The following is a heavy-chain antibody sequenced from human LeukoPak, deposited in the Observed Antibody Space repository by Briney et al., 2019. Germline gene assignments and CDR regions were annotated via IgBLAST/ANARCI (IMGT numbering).Heavy chain of an antibody. CDR1: GGSFSGYY. CDR2: INRSGST. Sequence: PSETLSLTCAVYGGSFSGYYWSWIRQPPGKGLEWLGEINRSGSTNYNPSLKSRITISLDTSRNQFSLNLSSVTAADTAVYYCARDYSNYGLFEPWGQGTLVTVSS. J-gene: IGHJ5*02. V-gene: IGHV4-34*01. CDR3: ARDYSNYGLFEP. D-gene: IGHD4-11*01.